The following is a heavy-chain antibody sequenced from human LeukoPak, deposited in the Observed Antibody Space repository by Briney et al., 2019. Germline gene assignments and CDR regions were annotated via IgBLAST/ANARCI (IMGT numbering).Heavy chain of an antibody. D-gene: IGHD4-23*01. CDR1: GFTFSSYW. CDR2: INSDGSST. J-gene: IGHJ6*03. CDR3: ASETGGNQRGYYYYYMDV. Sequence: GGSLRLSCAASGFTFSSYWMHWVRQAPGKGLVWVSRINSDGSSTSYADSVKGRFTISRDNAKNSLYLQMNSLRAEDTAVYYCASETGGNQRGYYYYYMDVWGKGTTVTISS. V-gene: IGHV3-74*01.